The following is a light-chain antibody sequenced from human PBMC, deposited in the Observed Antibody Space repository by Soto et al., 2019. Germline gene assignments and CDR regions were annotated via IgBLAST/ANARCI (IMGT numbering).Light chain of an antibody. CDR3: QQSYSTPPQYT. V-gene: IGKV1-39*01. J-gene: IGKJ2*01. Sequence: EIQMTQSPSSLSASIGDRVTITCRATQSISTYLNWYQQIPGKAPKLLIYGASSLQSGVPSRFSGSGSGTDFTLTIDSLQPEDFAIYYCQQSYSTPPQYTFGQGTKLEIK. CDR1: QSISTY. CDR2: GAS.